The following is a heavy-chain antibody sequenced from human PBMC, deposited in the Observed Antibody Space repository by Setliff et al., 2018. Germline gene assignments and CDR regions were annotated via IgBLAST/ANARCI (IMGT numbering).Heavy chain of an antibody. J-gene: IGHJ3*02. V-gene: IGHV3-7*01. CDR3: ARLGPSRGASDI. CDR2: IKPDGSEK. Sequence: HPGGSLRLSCAASGLTLSRYWMSWVRQAPGKGLEWVANIKPDGSEKYYVDSVKGRLTISRDNAKNSLYLQMNSLRAEDTAVYYCARLGPSRGASDIWGQGTMVTVSS. CDR1: GLTLSRYW. D-gene: IGHD3-10*01.